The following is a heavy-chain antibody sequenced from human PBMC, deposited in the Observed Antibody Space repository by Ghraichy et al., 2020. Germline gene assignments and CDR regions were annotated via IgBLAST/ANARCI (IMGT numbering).Heavy chain of an antibody. Sequence: SETLSLTCTVSGGSLSSDIYYWGWIRQPPGKGLEWIGSVYGSGGSFYSPSLKNRVTISMDTSQSQFSLRLNSVTAADTAVYYCARRNPGVGVALDYWGQGTLVTVSS. CDR2: VYGSGGS. CDR1: GGSLSSDIYY. J-gene: IGHJ4*02. V-gene: IGHV4-39*01. D-gene: IGHD1-14*01. CDR3: ARRNPGVGVALDY.